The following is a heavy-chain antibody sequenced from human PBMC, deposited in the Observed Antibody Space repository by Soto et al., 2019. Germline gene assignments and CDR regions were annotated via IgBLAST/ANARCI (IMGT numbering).Heavy chain of an antibody. D-gene: IGHD6-19*01. Sequence: ASVKVSCKASGYTLTGYYMHWVRQAPGQGLEWMGWINPNSGGTNYAQKFQGRVTMTRDTSISTAYMELSRLRSDDTAVYYCARDSRIAVAGTLDYWGQGTLVTVSS. V-gene: IGHV1-2*02. CDR1: GYTLTGYY. CDR3: ARDSRIAVAGTLDY. CDR2: INPNSGGT. J-gene: IGHJ4*02.